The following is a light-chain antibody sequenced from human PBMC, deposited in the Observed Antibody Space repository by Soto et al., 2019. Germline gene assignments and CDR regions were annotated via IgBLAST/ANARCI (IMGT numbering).Light chain of an antibody. CDR1: SSDVGGYDY. V-gene: IGLV2-8*01. J-gene: IGLJ2*01. CDR2: EVS. Sequence: QSALTQPPSASGSPGQSVTISCSGTSSDVGGYDYVSWYQQHPGKAPKLMIYEVSKRPSGVPDRFFGSKSGNTASLTVSGLQAEDAAEYYCSSYAGSSNFVVFGGGTKLTVL. CDR3: SSYAGSSNFVV.